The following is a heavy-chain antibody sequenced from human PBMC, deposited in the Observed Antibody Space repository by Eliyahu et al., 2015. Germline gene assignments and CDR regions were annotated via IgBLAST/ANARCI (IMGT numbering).Heavy chain of an antibody. CDR2: IYYSGST. V-gene: IGHV4-31*03. D-gene: IGHD2-2*01. CDR1: GGSISSGGYY. Sequence: QVQLQESGPGLVKPSQTLSLTCTVSGGSISSGGYYWSWIRQHPGKGLEWIGYIYYSGSTYYNPSLKSRVTISVDTSKNQFSLKLSSVTAADTAVYYCARDSRYCSSTSCYGGDYYYYMDVWGKGTTVTVSS. J-gene: IGHJ6*03. CDR3: ARDSRYCSSTSCYGGDYYYYMDV.